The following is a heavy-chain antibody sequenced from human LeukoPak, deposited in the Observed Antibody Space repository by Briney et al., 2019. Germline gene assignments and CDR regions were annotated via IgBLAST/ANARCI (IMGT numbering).Heavy chain of an antibody. CDR1: GFTFSSYS. J-gene: IGHJ4*02. V-gene: IGHV3-21*01. D-gene: IGHD6-13*01. Sequence: GGSLRLSCAASGFTFSSYSMNWVRQAPGKALEWVSSISSSSSYIYYADSVKGRFTISRDNAKNSLYLQMNSLRAEDTAVYYCARSAAAGTFFDYWGQGTLVTVSS. CDR3: ARSAAAGTFFDY. CDR2: ISSSSSYI.